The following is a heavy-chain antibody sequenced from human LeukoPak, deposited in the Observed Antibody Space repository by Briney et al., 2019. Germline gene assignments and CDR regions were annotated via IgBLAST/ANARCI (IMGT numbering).Heavy chain of an antibody. J-gene: IGHJ4*02. D-gene: IGHD2-21*01. Sequence: GGSLRFSCAASGFTFSSYGMHWVRQAPGKGLEWVAVISYDGSNKYYADSVKGRFTISRDNSKNTLYLQMNSLRAEDTAVYYCAKDLVVVPDYWGQGTLVTVSS. CDR2: ISYDGSNK. V-gene: IGHV3-30*18. CDR1: GFTFSSYG. CDR3: AKDLVVVPDY.